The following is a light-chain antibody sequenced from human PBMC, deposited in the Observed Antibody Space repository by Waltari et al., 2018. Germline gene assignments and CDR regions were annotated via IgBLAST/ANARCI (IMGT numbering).Light chain of an antibody. CDR3: RQSYSALDN. CDR2: STS. CDR1: QTIYIY. J-gene: IGKJ2*01. Sequence: DIQMTQSPSSLSPSVGHRVTITCRASQTIYIYLNWYQQKPGRAPKLLIYSTSCVQSGVPSRFSGSGSGTDYTLTISSLQPEGVASYFCRQSYSALDNFGQGTKLEIK. V-gene: IGKV1-39*01.